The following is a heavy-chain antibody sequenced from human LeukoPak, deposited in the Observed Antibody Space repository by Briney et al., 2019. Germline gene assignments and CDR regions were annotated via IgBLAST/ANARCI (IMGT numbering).Heavy chain of an antibody. CDR1: GFTFRSFW. J-gene: IGHJ3*02. CDR3: ARSATDAFDI. V-gene: IGHV3-74*01. Sequence: PGGSLRLSCAASGFTFRSFWMHWVRQDPGQGLVWVSHMNGDGTSISYADSVKGRFTISRDNAKNTLYLQMNRLKAEDTAVYYCARSATDAFDIWGQGTMVTVSS. D-gene: IGHD3-3*01. CDR2: MNGDGTSI.